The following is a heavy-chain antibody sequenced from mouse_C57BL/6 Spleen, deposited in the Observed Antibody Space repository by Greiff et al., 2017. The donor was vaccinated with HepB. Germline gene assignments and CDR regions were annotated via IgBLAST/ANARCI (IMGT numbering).Heavy chain of an antibody. Sequence: EVHLVESGGGLVKPGGSLKLSCAASGFTFSSYAMSWVRQTPEKRLEWVATISDGGSYTYYPDNVKGRFTISRDNAKNNLYLQMSHLKSEDTAMYYCAREMGRGLYYAMDYWGQGTSVTVSS. J-gene: IGHJ4*01. CDR1: GFTFSSYA. CDR3: AREMGRGLYYAMDY. V-gene: IGHV5-4*01. D-gene: IGHD2-3*01. CDR2: ISDGGSYT.